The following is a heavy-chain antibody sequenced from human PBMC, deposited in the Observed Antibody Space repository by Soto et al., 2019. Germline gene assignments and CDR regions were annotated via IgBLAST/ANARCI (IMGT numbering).Heavy chain of an antibody. D-gene: IGHD1-26*01. J-gene: IGHJ4*02. Sequence: SVKVSCKASGDTFNFYSINWVRQAPGLGLEWMGRVNPIVSMSNYAQKFQGRVTMTADKSTSTAYMELRSLGSDDTAVYYCARDAAVGLFDYRGQGTLVTGSS. CDR2: VNPIVSMS. CDR1: GDTFNFYS. V-gene: IGHV1-69*04. CDR3: ARDAAVGLFDY.